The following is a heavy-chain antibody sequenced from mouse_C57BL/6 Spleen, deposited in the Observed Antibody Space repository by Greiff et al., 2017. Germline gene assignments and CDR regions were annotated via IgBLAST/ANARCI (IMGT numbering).Heavy chain of an antibody. CDR3: EKADYYDRSYGYCDV. D-gene: IGHD1-1*01. CDR1: GFTFNTYA. V-gene: IGHV10-3*01. Sequence: EVKLVESGGGLVQPKGSLKLSCAASGFTFNTYAMHWVRQAPGKGLEWVACIRSKSSNYATYYADSVKDRFTISRDDSQSMLYLQMNNLKTEDTDMYYCEKADYYDRSYGYCDVWGTGTTVTVSS. J-gene: IGHJ1*03. CDR2: IRSKSSNYAT.